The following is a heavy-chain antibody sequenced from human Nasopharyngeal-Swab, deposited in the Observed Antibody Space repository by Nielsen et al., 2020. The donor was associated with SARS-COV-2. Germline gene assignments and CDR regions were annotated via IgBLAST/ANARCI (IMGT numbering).Heavy chain of an antibody. J-gene: IGHJ4*02. V-gene: IGHV3-48*02. CDR2: ISSSSSTI. Sequence: GESLQLWCGLCGHFFSRYSTKWARQAPGKGLEWVSYISSSSSTIYYADSVKGRFTISRDNAKNSLYLQMNSLRDEDTAVYYCARDWGGYGDYWGQGTLVTVSS. D-gene: IGHD3-3*01. CDR3: ARDWGGYGDY. CDR1: GHFFSRYS.